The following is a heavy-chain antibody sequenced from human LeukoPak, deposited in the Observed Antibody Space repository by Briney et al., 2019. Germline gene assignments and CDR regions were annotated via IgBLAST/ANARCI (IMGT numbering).Heavy chain of an antibody. J-gene: IGHJ4*02. CDR2: ISSSSSYI. CDR1: GFTFSSYS. D-gene: IGHD4-17*01. V-gene: IGHV3-21*01. CDR3: ARDKNYGDSWDY. Sequence: GGSLRLSCAASGFTFSSYSMNWVRQAPGKGLEWVSSISSSSSYIYYADSVKGRFTISRDNAKNSLYLQMNSLRDEDTAVYYCARDKNYGDSWDYWGQGTLVTVSS.